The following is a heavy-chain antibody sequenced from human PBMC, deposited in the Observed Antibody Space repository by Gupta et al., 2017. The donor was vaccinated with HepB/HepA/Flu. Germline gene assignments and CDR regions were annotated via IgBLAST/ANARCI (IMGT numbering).Heavy chain of an antibody. CDR1: GYTFNTFY. Sequence: QVQLVQSGAAVKKPGASVKVSCKASGYTFNTFYIHWVRQAPGQGLEWMGIINSSGGSTAYAQKFQGRVTLTRDTSTSTVYMELSSLSSEDTAVYYCARGYSGRYFRFDYWGQGTLVIGSS. V-gene: IGHV1-46*02. CDR2: INSSGGST. D-gene: IGHD1-26*01. J-gene: IGHJ4*02. CDR3: ARGYSGRYFRFDY.